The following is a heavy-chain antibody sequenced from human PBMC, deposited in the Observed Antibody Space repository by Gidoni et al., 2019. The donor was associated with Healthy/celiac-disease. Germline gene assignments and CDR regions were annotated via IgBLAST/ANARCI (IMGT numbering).Heavy chain of an antibody. J-gene: IGHJ6*02. CDR2: ISAYNGNT. V-gene: IGHV1-18*01. D-gene: IGHD2-15*01. CDR1: GYTFTSHG. Sequence: QVQLVQSGAEVKKPGASVKVSCKASGYTFTSHGISWVRQAPGQGLEWLGWISAYNGNTNYAQKLQGRVTMTTDTSTSTAYMELRSLRSDDTAVYYCARDGKGPPDYYYYGMDVWGQGTTVTVSS. CDR3: ARDGKGPPDYYYYGMDV.